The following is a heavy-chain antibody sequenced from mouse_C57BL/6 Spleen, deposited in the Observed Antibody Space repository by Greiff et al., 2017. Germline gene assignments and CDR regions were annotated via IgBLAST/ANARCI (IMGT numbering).Heavy chain of an antibody. CDR3: TRMGSSSYAMDY. CDR1: GYTFTDYE. V-gene: IGHV1-15*01. J-gene: IGHJ4*01. Sequence: QVHVKQSGAELVRPGASVTLSCKASGYTFTDYEMHWVKQTPVHGLEWIGAIDPETGGTAYNQKFKGKAILTADKSSSTAYMELRSLTSEDSAVYYCTRMGSSSYAMDYWGQGTSVTVSS. CDR2: IDPETGGT. D-gene: IGHD1-1*01.